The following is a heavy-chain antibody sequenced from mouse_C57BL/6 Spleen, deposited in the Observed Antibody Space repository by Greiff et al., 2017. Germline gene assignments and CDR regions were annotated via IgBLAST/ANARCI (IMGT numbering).Heavy chain of an antibody. CDR2: IHPNSGST. J-gene: IGHJ2*01. D-gene: IGHD4-1*01. V-gene: IGHV1-64*01. Sequence: QVQLQQPGAELVKPGASVKLSCKASGYTFTSYWMHWVKQSPGQGLEWIGMIHPNSGSTNYNEKFKSKATLTVDKSSSTAYMQLSSLTSEDSAVYYCAKTGTNYFDYWGQGTTLTVSS. CDR3: AKTGTNYFDY. CDR1: GYTFTSYW.